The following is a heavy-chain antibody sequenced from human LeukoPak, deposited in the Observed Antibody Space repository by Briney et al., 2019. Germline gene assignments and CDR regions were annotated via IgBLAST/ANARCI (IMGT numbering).Heavy chain of an antibody. V-gene: IGHV3-30*04. CDR1: GFTFSSYA. Sequence: PGGSLRVSCAASGFTFSSYAMHWVRQAPGKGLEWVAVISYDGSNKYYADSVKGRFTISRDNSKNTLYLQMNSLRAEDTAVYYCARTQLLGPYYYYYGMDVWGQGTTVTVSS. CDR2: ISYDGSNK. CDR3: ARTQLLGPYYYYYGMDV. D-gene: IGHD2-2*01. J-gene: IGHJ6*02.